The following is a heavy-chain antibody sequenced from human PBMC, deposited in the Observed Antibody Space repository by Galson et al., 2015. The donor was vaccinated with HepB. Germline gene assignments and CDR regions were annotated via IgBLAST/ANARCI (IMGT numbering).Heavy chain of an antibody. CDR2: INRNSGSV. Sequence: SLRLSCAASGFTFDDYAMHWVRQAPGQGLEWVSGINRNSGSVHYADSVKGRFTISRDNAKNSLYLQMNSLRAEDTALYYCTKDYYYGSGSFSVYMDVWGKGTTVTVSS. V-gene: IGHV3-9*01. CDR3: TKDYYYGSGSFSVYMDV. D-gene: IGHD3-10*01. CDR1: GFTFDDYA. J-gene: IGHJ6*03.